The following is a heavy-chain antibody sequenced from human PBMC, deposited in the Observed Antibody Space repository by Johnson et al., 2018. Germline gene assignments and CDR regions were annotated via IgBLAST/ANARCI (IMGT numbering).Heavy chain of an antibody. D-gene: IGHD3-3*01. V-gene: IGHV3-74*01. CDR3: ARDPFWSGLFDP. CDR2: INSDGSST. CDR1: GFSFSSYW. Sequence: VQLVETGGGLVQPGGSLRLSCAASGFSFSSYWMHWVRQAPGKGLVWVSRINSDGSSTNYADSVKGRFTISRDNANNTLYLQMNSLRAEDTAVYHCARDPFWSGLFDPWGQGTLVTVSS. J-gene: IGHJ5*02.